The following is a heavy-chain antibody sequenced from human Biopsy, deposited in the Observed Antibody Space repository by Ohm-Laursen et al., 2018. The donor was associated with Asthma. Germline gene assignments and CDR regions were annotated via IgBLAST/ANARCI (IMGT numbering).Heavy chain of an antibody. CDR2: INSVFGTT. CDR1: GGTFNTYV. Sequence: SVKVSCKSIGGTFNTYVIGWVRQAPGQGLEWMGGINSVFGTTNYPQKFQDRVTITADDSTSTVYMELSSLRSEDTAVYYCARKAGSCISRTCYSLDFWGQGTLVTVSS. D-gene: IGHD2-2*01. J-gene: IGHJ4*02. CDR3: ARKAGSCISRTCYSLDF. V-gene: IGHV1-69*13.